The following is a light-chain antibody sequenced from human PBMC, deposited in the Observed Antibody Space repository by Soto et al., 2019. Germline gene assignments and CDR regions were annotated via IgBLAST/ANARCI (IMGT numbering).Light chain of an antibody. J-gene: IGLJ1*01. Sequence: QSALTQPRSVSGSPGQSGTISCTGASSDVGGYNYVSWYQQHPGKAPKHMIYGVSKRPSGVPDRVSGSKSGNTASLTISWLQAQYEADYYCCSYAGTYTYVFGTGTKLTVL. V-gene: IGLV2-11*01. CDR2: GVS. CDR1: SSDVGGYNY. CDR3: CSYAGTYTYV.